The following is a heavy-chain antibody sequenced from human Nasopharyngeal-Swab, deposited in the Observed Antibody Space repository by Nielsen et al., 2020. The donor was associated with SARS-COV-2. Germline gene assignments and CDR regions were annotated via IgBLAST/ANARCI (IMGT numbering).Heavy chain of an antibody. CDR2: IYSGGST. CDR3: ARDMLLGAGRAYYYYMDV. J-gene: IGHJ6*03. V-gene: IGHV3-53*01. D-gene: IGHD3-10*01. Sequence: GGSLRLSCAASGFTVSSNYMSWVRQAQGKGLEGVSVIYSGGSTYYADSVKGRFTISRDNSKNTLYLQMNSLRAEDTAVYYCARDMLLGAGRAYYYYMDVWGKGTTVTVSS. CDR1: GFTVSSNY.